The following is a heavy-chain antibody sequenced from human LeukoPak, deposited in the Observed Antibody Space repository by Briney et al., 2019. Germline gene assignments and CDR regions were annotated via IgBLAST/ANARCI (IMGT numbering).Heavy chain of an antibody. V-gene: IGHV3-23*01. D-gene: IGHD6-19*01. J-gene: IGHJ1*01. CDR3: AKGAGQWLVPSEYFQY. CDR2: ISSGGHST. CDR1: GFTYSNYA. Sequence: AGGSLRLSCAASGFTYSNYAMTWVRQAPGKGLEWVSSISSGGHSTYYAGSVKGRFTISRDNSKNPLYLQMNSLRAEDTAVYYCAKGAGQWLVPSEYFQYWGQGTLVTVSS.